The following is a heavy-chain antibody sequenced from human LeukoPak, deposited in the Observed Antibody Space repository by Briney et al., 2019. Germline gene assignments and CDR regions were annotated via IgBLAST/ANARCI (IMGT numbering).Heavy chain of an antibody. J-gene: IGHJ5*02. D-gene: IGHD1-26*01. CDR3: ARPTPSGSYLNWFDP. CDR2: IYYSGTT. V-gene: IGHV4-39*01. CDR1: GGSISSGPYY. Sequence: SETLSLTCTVSGGSISSGPYYWGWIRQPPGKGLEWIGSIYYSGTTYYNPSLKSRVTISVDTSKNQFSLKLNSVTAADTAVYYCARPTPSGSYLNWFDPWGQGTLVTVSS.